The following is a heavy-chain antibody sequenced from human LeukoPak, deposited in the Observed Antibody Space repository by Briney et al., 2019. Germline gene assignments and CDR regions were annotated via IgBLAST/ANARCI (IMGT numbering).Heavy chain of an antibody. V-gene: IGHV4-39*07. D-gene: IGHD2-15*01. CDR1: GGSISSGGYY. CDR3: ARAAYCSGGSCYSPNNWFDP. J-gene: IGHJ5*02. Sequence: SQTLSLTCTVSGGSISSGGYYWGWIRQPPGKGLEWIGSIYYSGSTYYNPSLKTRVTITVHTSKNQSSLKVSSVTAADTAVYYCARAAYCSGGSCYSPNNWFDPWGQGTLVTVSS. CDR2: IYYSGST.